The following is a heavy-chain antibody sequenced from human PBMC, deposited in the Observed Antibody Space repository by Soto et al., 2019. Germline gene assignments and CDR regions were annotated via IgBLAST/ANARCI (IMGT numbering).Heavy chain of an antibody. CDR2: IIPIFGTA. Sequence: GASVKVSCQASGSTFSSYAISWVRKAPGQGLEWMGGIIPIFGTANYAQKFQGRVTITADESTSTAYMELSSLRSEDTAVYYCARDPSHDYGNYFDYWGQGTLVTVSS. CDR3: ARDPSHDYGNYFDY. V-gene: IGHV1-69*13. CDR1: GSTFSSYA. D-gene: IGHD4-17*01. J-gene: IGHJ4*02.